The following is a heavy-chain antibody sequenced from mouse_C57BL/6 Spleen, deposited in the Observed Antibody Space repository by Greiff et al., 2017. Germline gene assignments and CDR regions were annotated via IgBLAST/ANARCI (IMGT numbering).Heavy chain of an antibody. Sequence: EVKLVESGGGLVQPGGSLSLSCAASGFTFTDYYMSWVRQPPGKALEWLGFIRNKANGYTTEYSASVKGRFTISRDNSQSILYLQMNALRAEASATYYCARDGPWYFDVWGTGTTVTVSS. CDR1: GFTFTDYY. J-gene: IGHJ1*03. V-gene: IGHV7-3*01. CDR2: IRNKANGYTT. CDR3: ARDGPWYFDV.